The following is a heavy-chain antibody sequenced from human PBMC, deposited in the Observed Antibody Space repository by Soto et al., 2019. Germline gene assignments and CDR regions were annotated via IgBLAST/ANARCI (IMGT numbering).Heavy chain of an antibody. CDR1: GYTFTGQY. CDR2: INPNSSNT. J-gene: IGHJ6*02. CDR3: ARESSGITLYGMDV. V-gene: IGHV1-2*02. D-gene: IGHD1-7*01. Sequence: ASVKVSCKASGYTFTGQYMHWVRQAPGQGLEWMGWINPNSSNTNYAQKFQGRVTMTRDTSISTAYMELSSLRSNDTAIYYCARESSGITLYGMDVWGQGTTVTVSS.